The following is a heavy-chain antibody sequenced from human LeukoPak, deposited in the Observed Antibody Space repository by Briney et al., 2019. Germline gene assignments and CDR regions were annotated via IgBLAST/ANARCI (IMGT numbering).Heavy chain of an antibody. D-gene: IGHD1-26*01. V-gene: IGHV3-53*01. Sequence: SGGSLRLSCAAYEFTVSSNYMSWVRQAPGKGLEWVSVIYSGGSTYYADSVKGRFTISRDNSKNTLYLQMNSLRAEDTAVYYCAKAVGANRFDYWGQGTLVTVSS. CDR1: EFTVSSNY. J-gene: IGHJ4*02. CDR3: AKAVGANRFDY. CDR2: IYSGGST.